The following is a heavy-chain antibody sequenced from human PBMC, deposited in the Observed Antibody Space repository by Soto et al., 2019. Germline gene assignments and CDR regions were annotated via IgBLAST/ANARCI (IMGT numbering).Heavy chain of an antibody. Sequence: QVQLVQSGAEVKKPGASVKVSCKASGYTFTKYGINWVRQAPGQGLEWMGWISADNGDTNYAQKSQGRGTMTTDQSTSTVYMELRSLISDDTAVYYCARGLAQPLGYWGQGTLVTVSS. CDR2: ISADNGDT. V-gene: IGHV1-18*01. J-gene: IGHJ4*02. D-gene: IGHD2-2*01. CDR1: GYTFTKYG. CDR3: ARGLAQPLGY.